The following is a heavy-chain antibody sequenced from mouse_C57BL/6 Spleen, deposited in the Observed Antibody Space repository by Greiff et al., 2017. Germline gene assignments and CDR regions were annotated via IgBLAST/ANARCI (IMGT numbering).Heavy chain of an antibody. Sequence: EVQLQQSGPELVKPGASVKIPCKASGYTFTDYNMDWVKQSHGKSLEWIGDINPNNGGTFYNQKFKGKATLTVDKSSSTAYMELRSLTSEDTAVYYCARVDLGPFDYWGQGTTLTVSS. D-gene: IGHD4-1*01. CDR2: INPNNGGT. J-gene: IGHJ2*01. V-gene: IGHV1-18*01. CDR1: GYTFTDYN. CDR3: ARVDLGPFDY.